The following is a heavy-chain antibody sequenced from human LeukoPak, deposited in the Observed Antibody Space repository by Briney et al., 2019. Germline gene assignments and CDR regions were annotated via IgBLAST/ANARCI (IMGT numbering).Heavy chain of an antibody. D-gene: IGHD2-21*02. CDR3: ARDVVVTSSPDAFDL. CDR1: GDSVTSGGYF. Sequence: TLSLTWAVSGDSVTSGGYFWTWIRQLPGKGLEWIGSISNSGTTSHKPSLKSLLSISLDTSNNPFSLRLGSVTAAHTADYYCARDVVVTSSPDAFDLWGQGTMVIVPS. V-gene: IGHV4-31*01. CDR2: ISNSGTT. J-gene: IGHJ3*01.